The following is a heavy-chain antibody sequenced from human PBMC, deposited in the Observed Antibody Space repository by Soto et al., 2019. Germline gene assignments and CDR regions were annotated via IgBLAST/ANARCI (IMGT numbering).Heavy chain of an antibody. CDR3: ARVSTVTRTNAFDI. CDR1: GGSISSSNW. V-gene: IGHV4-4*02. CDR2: IYHSGST. Sequence: ETLSLTCAVSGGSISSSNWWSWVRKPPGKGLEWIGEIYHSGSTNYNPSLKSRVTISVDKSKNQFSLKLSSVTAADTAVYYCARVSTVTRTNAFDIWGQGTMVTVSS. D-gene: IGHD4-17*01. J-gene: IGHJ3*02.